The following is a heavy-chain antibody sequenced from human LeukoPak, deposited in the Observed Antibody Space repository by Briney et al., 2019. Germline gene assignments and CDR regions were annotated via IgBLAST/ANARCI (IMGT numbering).Heavy chain of an antibody. CDR1: GFTFSNYW. J-gene: IGHJ4*02. CDR3: ARDWGGIAAAGTRDY. CDR2: IKQDGSEK. V-gene: IGHV3-7*01. D-gene: IGHD6-13*01. Sequence: QTGGSLRLSCAASGFTFSNYWMSWVRQAPGKGLEWVANIKQDGSEKSYVDSVRGRFTISRDNAKNSVYLQMNGLRAEDTALYYCARDWGGIAAAGTRDYWGQGTLVTVSS.